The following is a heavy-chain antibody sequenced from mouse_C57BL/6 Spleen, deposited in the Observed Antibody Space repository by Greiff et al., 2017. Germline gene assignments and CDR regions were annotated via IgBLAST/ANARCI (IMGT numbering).Heavy chain of an antibody. CDR1: GYTFTSYW. J-gene: IGHJ3*01. CDR3: ARSTRSARGFAY. V-gene: IGHV1-55*01. Sequence: VQLQQPGAELVKPGASVKMSCKASGYTFTSYWITWVKQRPGQGLEWIGNIYPGSGSTNYTEKFKSKATLTVDTSSSTAYMQLSSLTSEDSAVDYCARSTRSARGFAYWGQGTLVTVAA. CDR2: IYPGSGST.